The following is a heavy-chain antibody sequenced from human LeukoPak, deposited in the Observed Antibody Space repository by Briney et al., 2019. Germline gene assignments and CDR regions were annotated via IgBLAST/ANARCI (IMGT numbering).Heavy chain of an antibody. CDR2: IDDSGNT. J-gene: IGHJ6*03. V-gene: IGHV4-59*01. D-gene: IGHD2-2*01. CDR3: ARDSSPAALPYMDA. Sequence: PSETLSLTCLVSGGSMKRSYWTWIRQAPGKGLEWIGNIDDSGNTNYSPSLKSRVTISLDTSKNQFSLRVPSVTAADRGLYFCARDSSPAALPYMDAWGKGTTVTVSS. CDR1: GGSMKRSY.